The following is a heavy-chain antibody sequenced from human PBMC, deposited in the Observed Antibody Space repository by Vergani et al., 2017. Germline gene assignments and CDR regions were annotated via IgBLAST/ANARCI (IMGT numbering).Heavy chain of an antibody. CDR2: IIPILGIA. CDR1: GGTFSSYT. J-gene: IGHJ6*02. Sequence: QVQLVQSGAEVKKPGSSVKVSCKASGGTFSSYTISWVRQAPGQGLEWMGRIIPILGIANYAQKFQGRVTITADKSTSTAYMELSSLRSEDTAVYYCAGMTYYDILTGHEDYGMDFWGQGITITVSS. D-gene: IGHD3-9*01. CDR3: AGMTYYDILTGHEDYGMDF. V-gene: IGHV1-69*02.